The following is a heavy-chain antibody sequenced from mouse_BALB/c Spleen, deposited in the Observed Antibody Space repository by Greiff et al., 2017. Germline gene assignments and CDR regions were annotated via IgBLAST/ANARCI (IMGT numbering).Heavy chain of an antibody. Sequence: EVQLVESGGGLVKPGGSLKLSCAASGFTFSSYAMSWVRQSPEKRLEWVAEISSGGSYTYYPDTVTGRFTISRDNAKNTLYLEMSSLRSEDTAMYYCARDKLGHAMDYWGQGTSVTVSS. V-gene: IGHV5-9-4*01. CDR2: ISSGGSYT. CDR3: ARDKLGHAMDY. CDR1: GFTFSSYA. D-gene: IGHD4-1*01. J-gene: IGHJ4*01.